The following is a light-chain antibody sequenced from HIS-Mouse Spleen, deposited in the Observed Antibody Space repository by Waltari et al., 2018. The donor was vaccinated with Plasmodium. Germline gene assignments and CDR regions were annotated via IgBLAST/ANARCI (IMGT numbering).Light chain of an antibody. CDR1: SSYVGVYNS. CDR3: CSYAGSYTYV. Sequence: QSALTQPRPVSGSPLPSVTISCTGTSSYVGVYNSVPWYQQHPVKAPKLMIYYVRQRPSGVPDRFSGSKSGNTASLTISGLQAEDEADYYCCSYAGSYTYVFGTGTKVTVL. CDR2: YVR. V-gene: IGLV2-11*01. J-gene: IGLJ1*01.